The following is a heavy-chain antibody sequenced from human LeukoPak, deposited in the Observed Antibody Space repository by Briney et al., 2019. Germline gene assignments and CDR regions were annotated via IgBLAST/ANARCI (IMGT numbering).Heavy chain of an antibody. Sequence: GGSLRLSCAASGLTFSNYGMHWVRQAPGKGLEWVAVISYGGNDKYYADSVKGRFTISRDNSKNTLFLQMNSLRAEDTAVYYCAKEAQGCSITSCYFDSWGQGTLVTVSS. CDR1: GLTFSNYG. J-gene: IGHJ4*02. CDR3: AKEAQGCSITSCYFDS. V-gene: IGHV3-30*18. D-gene: IGHD2-2*01. CDR2: ISYGGNDK.